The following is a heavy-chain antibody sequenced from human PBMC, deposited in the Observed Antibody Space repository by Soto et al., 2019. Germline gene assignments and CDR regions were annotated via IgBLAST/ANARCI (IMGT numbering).Heavy chain of an antibody. CDR3: ARGYWGSYRYYYYYYMDV. CDR2: MNPNSGNT. Sequence: ASVKVSCKASGYTFTSYDINWVRQATGQGLEWMGWMNPNSGNTGYAQKFQGRVTMTRNTSISTAYMELSSLSSEDPAVYYCARGYWGSYRYYYYYYMDVWGKGTTVTVSS. D-gene: IGHD3-16*02. V-gene: IGHV1-8*01. CDR1: GYTFTSYD. J-gene: IGHJ6*03.